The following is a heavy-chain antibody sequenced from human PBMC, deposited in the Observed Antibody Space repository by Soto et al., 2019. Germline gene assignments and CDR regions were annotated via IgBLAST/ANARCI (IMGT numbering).Heavy chain of an antibody. CDR2: IRSKAYGGTT. CDR3: TRDPYYDILTGKGVSWFDP. CDR1: GFTFGDYA. J-gene: IGHJ5*02. Sequence: GGSLRLSCTASGFTFGDYAMSWFRQAPGKGLEGVGFIRSKAYGGTTEYAASVKGRFTISRDDSKSIAYLQMNSLKTEDTAVYYCTRDPYYDILTGKGVSWFDPWGQGTLVTVSS. V-gene: IGHV3-49*03. D-gene: IGHD3-9*01.